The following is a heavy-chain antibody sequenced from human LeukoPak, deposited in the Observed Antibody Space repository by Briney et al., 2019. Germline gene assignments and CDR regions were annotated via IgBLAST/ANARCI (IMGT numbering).Heavy chain of an antibody. J-gene: IGHJ6*03. CDR3: ARSSGYYYMDV. CDR1: GFTFSSYA. V-gene: IGHV3-30*04. CDR2: VSYDGDDK. Sequence: GGSLRLSCAASGFTFSSYAMYWVRQAPGKGLEWVATVSYDGDDKYNADSVKGRFTISRDNSKNTLYLQMNSLRAEDTAVYYCARSSGYYYMDVWGKGTTVTISS.